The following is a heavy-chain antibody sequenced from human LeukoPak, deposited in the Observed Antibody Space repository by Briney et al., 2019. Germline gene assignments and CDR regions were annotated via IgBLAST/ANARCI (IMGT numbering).Heavy chain of an antibody. J-gene: IGHJ4*02. D-gene: IGHD2-21*02. CDR1: GFRFSSYA. V-gene: IGHV3-23*01. Sequence: GGSLRLSCAASGFRFSSYAMSWVRQAPGKGLEWVSAISGSGVSAYYADSVKGRFTVSRDNSKNTLYLQMSSLRSEDTAVYYCACSQGDRGGFDYWGQGTLVTVSS. CDR3: ACSQGDRGGFDY. CDR2: ISGSGVSA.